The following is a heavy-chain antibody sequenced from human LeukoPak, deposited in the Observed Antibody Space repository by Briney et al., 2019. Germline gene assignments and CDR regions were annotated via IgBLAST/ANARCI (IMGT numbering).Heavy chain of an antibody. Sequence: PSETLSLTCTVSGGSISSSSYYWGWIRQPPGKGLEWIGSIYYSGSTYYNPSLKSRVTISVDTSKNQFSLKLSSVTAADTAVYYCAREVSYYYYMDVWGKGTTVTISS. J-gene: IGHJ6*03. D-gene: IGHD3-22*01. CDR1: GGSISSSSYY. CDR3: AREVSYYYYMDV. V-gene: IGHV4-39*07. CDR2: IYYSGST.